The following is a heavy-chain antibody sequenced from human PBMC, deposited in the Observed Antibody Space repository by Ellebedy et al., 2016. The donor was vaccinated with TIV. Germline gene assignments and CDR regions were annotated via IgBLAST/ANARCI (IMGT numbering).Heavy chain of an antibody. CDR3: ARSRSSGWLHTPDY. D-gene: IGHD6-19*01. Sequence: AASVKVSCKASGYTFTSYDINWVRQATGQGLEWMGWMNPNSGNTGYAQKFQGRVTMTRDTSTRTVYMELSSLRSEDTAVYYCARSRSSGWLHTPDYWGQGTLVTVSS. V-gene: IGHV1-8*01. CDR1: GYTFTSYD. J-gene: IGHJ4*02. CDR2: MNPNSGNT.